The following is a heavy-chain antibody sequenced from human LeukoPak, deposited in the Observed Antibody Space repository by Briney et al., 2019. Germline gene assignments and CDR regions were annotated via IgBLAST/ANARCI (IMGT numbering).Heavy chain of an antibody. J-gene: IGHJ5*02. D-gene: IGHD4-11*01. V-gene: IGHV3-21*01. Sequence: GWSLRLSCVASGFSFSTYTMIWVRQAAGKGLEWVSSISSSGSDIDYGDSVRGRFTISRDNPKNSLYLQMSSLRVEDTAVYYWARDPNGFYSAWGQGTLVTVSS. CDR2: ISSSGSDI. CDR3: ARDPNGFYSA. CDR1: GFSFSTYT.